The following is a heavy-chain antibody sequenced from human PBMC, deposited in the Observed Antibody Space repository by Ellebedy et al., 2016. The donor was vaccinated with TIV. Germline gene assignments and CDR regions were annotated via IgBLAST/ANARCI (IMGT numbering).Heavy chain of an antibody. Sequence: GGSLRLXXKGSGYSFTSYWISWVRQMPGKGLEWMGRIDPSDSYTNYSPSFQGHVTISADKSISTAYLQWSSLKASDTAMYYCARHKLQLPPGAFDIWGQGTMVTVSS. J-gene: IGHJ3*02. V-gene: IGHV5-10-1*01. CDR3: ARHKLQLPPGAFDI. D-gene: IGHD2-2*01. CDR1: GYSFTSYW. CDR2: IDPSDSYT.